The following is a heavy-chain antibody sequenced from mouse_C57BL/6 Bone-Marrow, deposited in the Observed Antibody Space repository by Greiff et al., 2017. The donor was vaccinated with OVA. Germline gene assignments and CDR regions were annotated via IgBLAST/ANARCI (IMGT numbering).Heavy chain of an antibody. Sequence: VHVKQSGPELVKPGASVKISCKASGYSFTGYYMNWVKQSPEKSLEWIGEINPSTGGTTYNQKFKAKATLTVDKSSSTAYMQLKSLTSEDSAVYYCARNGGFAYWGQGTLVTVSA. CDR1: GYSFTGYY. J-gene: IGHJ3*01. CDR3: ARNGGFAY. CDR2: INPSTGGT. V-gene: IGHV1-42*01.